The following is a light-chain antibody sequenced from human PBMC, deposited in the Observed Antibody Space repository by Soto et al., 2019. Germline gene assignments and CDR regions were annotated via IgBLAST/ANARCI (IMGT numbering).Light chain of an antibody. CDR2: KAS. J-gene: IGKJ1*01. CDR1: QTISSW. CDR3: QQYGSSGT. Sequence: IHMTQSPSTLSAVLGDRVPINFRASQTISSWFAWYQQKPGKAPKLLIYKASTLKSGVPSRFSGSGSGTEFTLTISSLQPDDFAVYYCQQYGSSGTFGQGTKVDI. V-gene: IGKV1-5*03.